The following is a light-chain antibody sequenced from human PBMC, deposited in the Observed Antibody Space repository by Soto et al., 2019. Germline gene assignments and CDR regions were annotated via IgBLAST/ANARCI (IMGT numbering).Light chain of an antibody. CDR1: QSVSSC. Sequence: IVLTQSPATLSLSPGERATLSCRASQSVSSCLAWYQQKPGQAPRLLIYDASNRATGIPARFSGSGSGTDFTLTISSLEPEDFAVYYCQQRSNWPPTWTFGQGTKVDIK. CDR3: QQRSNWPPTWT. CDR2: DAS. J-gene: IGKJ1*01. V-gene: IGKV3-11*01.